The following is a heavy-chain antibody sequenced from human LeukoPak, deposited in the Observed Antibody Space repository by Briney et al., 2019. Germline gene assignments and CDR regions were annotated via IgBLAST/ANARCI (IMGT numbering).Heavy chain of an antibody. J-gene: IGHJ4*02. Sequence: SETLSLTCAVYGGSFSGYCWSWIRQPPGKGLEWIGEINHSGSTNYNPSLKSRVTISVDTSKNQFSLKLSSVTAADTAVYYCARLQRGYFYDYWGQGTLVTVSS. CDR3: ARLQRGYFYDY. D-gene: IGHD3-22*01. V-gene: IGHV4-34*01. CDR1: GGSFSGYC. CDR2: INHSGST.